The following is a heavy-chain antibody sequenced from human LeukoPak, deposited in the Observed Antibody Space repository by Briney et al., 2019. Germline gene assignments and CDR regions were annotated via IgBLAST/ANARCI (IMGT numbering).Heavy chain of an antibody. CDR2: IYYSGST. D-gene: IGHD6-6*01. V-gene: IGHV4-59*01. Sequence: PSETLSLTCTVSGGSISSYYWSWIRQPPGKGLEWIGYIYYSGSTNYNPSLKSRVTISVDTSKNQFSLQLSSVTAADTAVYYCARDKEYSHGHFDYWGQGTLVTVSS. J-gene: IGHJ4*02. CDR3: ARDKEYSHGHFDY. CDR1: GGSISSYY.